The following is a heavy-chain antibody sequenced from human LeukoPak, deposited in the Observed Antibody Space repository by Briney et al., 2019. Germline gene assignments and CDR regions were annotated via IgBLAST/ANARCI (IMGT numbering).Heavy chain of an antibody. CDR2: INHSGST. J-gene: IGHJ4*02. CDR1: GGSFSGYY. Sequence: SETLSLTCAVYGGSFSGYYWSWIRQPPGKGLEWIGEINHSGSTNYNPSLKSRVTISVDTPKNQFSLKLSSVTAADTAVYYCARGGLWFGELPFRYWGQGILVTVSS. CDR3: ARGGLWFGELPFRY. V-gene: IGHV4-34*01. D-gene: IGHD3-10*01.